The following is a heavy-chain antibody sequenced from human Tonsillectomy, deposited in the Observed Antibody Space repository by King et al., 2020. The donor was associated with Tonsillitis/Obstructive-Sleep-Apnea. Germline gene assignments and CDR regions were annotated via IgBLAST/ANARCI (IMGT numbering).Heavy chain of an antibody. V-gene: IGHV3-53*01. J-gene: IGHJ2*01. Sequence: QLVQSGGGLIQPGGSLRLSCAASGFTVSSNYMSWVRQAPGKGLEWVSVIYSGGSTYYADSVTGRFTISRDNSKNSLYLQMNSLRAEDTAVYYCARGNIAGGWYFDLWGRAPWSLSPQ. D-gene: IGHD2-15*01. CDR1: GFTVSSNY. CDR2: IYSGGST. CDR3: ARGNIAGGWYFDL.